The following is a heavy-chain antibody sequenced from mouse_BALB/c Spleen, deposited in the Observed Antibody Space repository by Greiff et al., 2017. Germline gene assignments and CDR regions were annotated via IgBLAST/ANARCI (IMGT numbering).Heavy chain of an antibody. J-gene: IGHJ3*01. Sequence: EVKLVESGGGLVQPGGSRKLSCAASGFTFSSFGMHWVRQAPEKGLEWVAYISSGSSTLYYADTVKGRFTISRDNPKNTLFLQMTSLRSEDTAMYYCARPYDYDGAWFAYWGQGTLVTVSA. CDR1: GFTFSSFG. D-gene: IGHD2-4*01. CDR3: ARPYDYDGAWFAY. CDR2: ISSGSSTL. V-gene: IGHV5-17*02.